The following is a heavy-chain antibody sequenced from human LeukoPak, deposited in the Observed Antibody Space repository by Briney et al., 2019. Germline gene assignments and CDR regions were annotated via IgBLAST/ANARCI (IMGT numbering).Heavy chain of an antibody. CDR2: MNPRTGAT. J-gene: IGHJ6*02. CDR1: GYPFTIFD. Sequence: ASVKVSCKTSGYPFTIFDINWVRQAPGQGLEFMGWMNPRTGATVYAQKFQGRVTLTRDASIGTAYMDLSRLTSEDTAVYYCAKGAIFGVAPRGYGLDVRGQGTTVTVSS. CDR3: AKGAIFGVAPRGYGLDV. V-gene: IGHV1-8*01. D-gene: IGHD3-3*01.